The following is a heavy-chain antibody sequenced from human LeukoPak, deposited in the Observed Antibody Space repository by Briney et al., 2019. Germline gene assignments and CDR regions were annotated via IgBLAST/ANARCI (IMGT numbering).Heavy chain of an antibody. CDR3: AKTGVVAAHGDYFDY. V-gene: IGHV3-30*18. CDR1: GFTFSSYG. CDR2: ISYDGSNK. Sequence: PGGSLRLSCAASGFTFSSYGMHWVRQAPGKGLEWVAVISYDGSNKYYADSVKGRFTISRDNSKNTLYPQMNSLRAEDTAVYYCAKTGVVAAHGDYFDYWGQGTLVTVSS. D-gene: IGHD2-15*01. J-gene: IGHJ4*02.